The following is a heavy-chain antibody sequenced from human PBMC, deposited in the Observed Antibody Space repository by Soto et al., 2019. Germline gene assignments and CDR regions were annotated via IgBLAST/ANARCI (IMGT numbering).Heavy chain of an antibody. D-gene: IGHD3-3*01. J-gene: IGHJ4*02. CDR3: ARDRGDFWSGEGNGYFDY. CDR2: IYYIGST. CDR1: GGSISSYY. Sequence: SETLSLTCTVSGGSISSYYGSWIRQPPGKGLEWIGYIYYIGSTNYNPSLKSRVTISVDTSKNQFSLKLSSVTAADTAVYYCARDRGDFWSGEGNGYFDYWGQGTLVTVSS. V-gene: IGHV4-59*01.